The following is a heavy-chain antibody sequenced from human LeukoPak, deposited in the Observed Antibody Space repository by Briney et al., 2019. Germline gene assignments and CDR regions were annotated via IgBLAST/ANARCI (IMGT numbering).Heavy chain of an antibody. CDR1: GFTFSDYS. J-gene: IGHJ4*02. CDR2: IYASGNT. Sequence: MTGGSLRLSCAASGFTFSDYSMDWVRQAPGKGLEWIGRIYASGNTNYNPSLKGRVTMTVDTSKNQFSLNLSSVTAADTAVYYCARGRGSSWYYFDSWGQGTLVTVSS. D-gene: IGHD6-13*01. CDR3: ARGRGSSWYYFDS. V-gene: IGHV4-4*07.